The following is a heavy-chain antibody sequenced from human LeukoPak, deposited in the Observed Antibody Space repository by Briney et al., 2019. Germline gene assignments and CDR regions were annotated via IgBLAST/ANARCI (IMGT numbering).Heavy chain of an antibody. CDR3: ARARSSGYYLESATYFQH. V-gene: IGHV1-2*06. D-gene: IGHD3-22*01. CDR1: GYTFTDYH. Sequence: ASVKVSCKSSGYTFTDYHMHWVRQAPGQGLEWMGRINPNSGGTNYAQKFQGRVTMTRDTSISTAYMELSRLRSDDTAVYYCARARSSGYYLESATYFQHWGQGTLVTVSS. J-gene: IGHJ1*01. CDR2: INPNSGGT.